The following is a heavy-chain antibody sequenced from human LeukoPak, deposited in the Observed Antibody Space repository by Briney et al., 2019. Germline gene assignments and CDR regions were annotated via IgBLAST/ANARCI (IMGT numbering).Heavy chain of an antibody. J-gene: IGHJ4*02. D-gene: IGHD5-18*01. Sequence: GGSLRLSCAASGFTVSINYMSWVRQAPGKGLEWVSVIYSGGNTYYADSVKGRFTISRDNSKNTVYLQMNSLRAEDTAVYYCARNVDTAMVTAYWGQGTLVTVSS. CDR3: ARNVDTAMVTAY. CDR1: GFTVSINY. CDR2: IYSGGNT. V-gene: IGHV3-53*01.